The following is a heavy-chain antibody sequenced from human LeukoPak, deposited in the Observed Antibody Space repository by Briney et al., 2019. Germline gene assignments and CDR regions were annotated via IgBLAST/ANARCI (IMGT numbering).Heavy chain of an antibody. CDR2: IYYSGST. J-gene: IGHJ4*02. CDR1: GGSISSSSYY. D-gene: IGHD5-12*01. CDR3: ARHPRGNIVTMIFDY. Sequence: SETLSLTCTVSGGSISSSSYYWGWIRQPPGKGLEWIGSIYYSGSTYYNPSLKSRVTISVDTSKNQFSLKLSSVTAADTAVYYCARHPRGNIVTMIFDYWGQGTLVTVSS. V-gene: IGHV4-39*01.